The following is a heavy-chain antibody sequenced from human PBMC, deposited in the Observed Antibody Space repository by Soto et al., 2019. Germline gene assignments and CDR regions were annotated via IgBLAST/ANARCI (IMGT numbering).Heavy chain of an antibody. CDR1: GFTFSNSA. J-gene: IGHJ4*02. D-gene: IGHD3-16*01. CDR2: FREDGGTT. Sequence: GGSLILSCAASGFTFSNSAMSWVRQAPGKGLEWVATFREDGGTTHYADSVKGGFTISRDASKNMLNLQMNSLRAEDTAIYYCAKDSHWGIISPTHDSWGQGTLVTVSS. V-gene: IGHV3-23*01. CDR3: AKDSHWGIISPTHDS.